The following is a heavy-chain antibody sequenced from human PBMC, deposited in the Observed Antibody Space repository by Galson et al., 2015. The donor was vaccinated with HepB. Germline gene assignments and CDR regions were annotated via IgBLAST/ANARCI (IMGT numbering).Heavy chain of an antibody. V-gene: IGHV3-30*02. J-gene: IGHJ4*02. CDR2: IRYDGSNK. CDR1: GFTFSSYG. Sequence: SLRLSCAASGFTFSSYGMHWVRQAPGKGLEWVAFIRYDGSNKYYADSVKGRFTISRDNSKNTLYLQMNSLRAEDTAVYYCAKDFSIAVAGRANGDYWGQGTLVTVSS. CDR3: AKDFSIAVAGRANGDY. D-gene: IGHD6-19*01.